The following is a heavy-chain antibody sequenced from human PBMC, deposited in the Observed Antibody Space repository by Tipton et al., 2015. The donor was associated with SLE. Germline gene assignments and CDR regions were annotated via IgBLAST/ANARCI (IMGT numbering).Heavy chain of an antibody. CDR1: GFTFSSYW. CDR3: TTDLWFGELPLDY. J-gene: IGHJ4*02. CDR2: IKSKTDGGTT. V-gene: IGHV3-15*01. Sequence: SLRLSCAASGFTFSSYWMSWVRQAPGKGLEWVGRIKSKTDGGTTDYAAPVKGRFTISRDDSKNTLYLQMNSLKTEDTAVYYCTTDLWFGELPLDYWGQGTLVTVSS. D-gene: IGHD3-10*01.